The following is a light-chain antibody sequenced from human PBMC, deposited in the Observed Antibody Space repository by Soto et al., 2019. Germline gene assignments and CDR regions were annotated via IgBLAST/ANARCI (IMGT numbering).Light chain of an antibody. Sequence: QSVLTQPPSASGSPGQSVTISCTGTSSDVGGYNYVSWYQQYPGRAPKLMIYEVTKRPSGVPDRFSGSKSGNTASLTVSGLHAEDDADYYCSSYAASNNFYFVVGGGTKLTVL. CDR1: SSDVGGYNY. V-gene: IGLV2-8*01. J-gene: IGLJ3*02. CDR3: SSYAASNNFYFV. CDR2: EVT.